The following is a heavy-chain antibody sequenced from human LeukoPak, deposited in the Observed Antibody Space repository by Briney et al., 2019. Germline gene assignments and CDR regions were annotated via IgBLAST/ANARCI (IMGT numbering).Heavy chain of an antibody. D-gene: IGHD3-3*01. Sequence: GGSLTLSCAASGFMFSNYGLNWVRQAPGKGLEWISYIDSSSSLIYYTDSVKDRFTISRDNAKSSVYLQMNNLRDEDTAVYYCARLREIPVFGVVTKSTSYFDYWGQGTLVTVSS. CDR3: ARLREIPVFGVVTKSTSYFDY. CDR2: IDSSSSLI. J-gene: IGHJ4*02. V-gene: IGHV3-48*02. CDR1: GFMFSNYG.